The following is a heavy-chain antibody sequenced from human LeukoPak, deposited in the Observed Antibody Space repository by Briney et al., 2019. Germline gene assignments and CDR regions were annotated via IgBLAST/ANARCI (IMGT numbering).Heavy chain of an antibody. V-gene: IGHV3-74*01. CDR1: GCTFSSYW. J-gene: IGHJ6*02. CDR2: INSDGSST. Sequence: PGGSLRLSCAASGCTFSSYWMHWVRQAPGKGLVWVSGINSDGSSTTYADSVKGRFTISRDNAKNTLYLQMNSLRAEDTAVYYCARDLNVWGQGTTVTVSS. CDR3: ARDLNV.